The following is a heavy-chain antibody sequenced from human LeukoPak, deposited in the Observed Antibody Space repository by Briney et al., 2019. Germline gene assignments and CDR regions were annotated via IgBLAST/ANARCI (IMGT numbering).Heavy chain of an antibody. J-gene: IGHJ4*02. CDR2: ISSSGSTI. Sequence: PGGSLRLSCAASGFTFSSYEMNWVRQAPGKGLEWVSYISSSGSTIYYADSVKGRFTISRDNSKSMLFLQLASLRREDTAVYYCARERERQQLAYWGQGTLVTVSS. V-gene: IGHV3-48*03. CDR1: GFTFSSYE. CDR3: ARERERQQLAY. D-gene: IGHD6-13*01.